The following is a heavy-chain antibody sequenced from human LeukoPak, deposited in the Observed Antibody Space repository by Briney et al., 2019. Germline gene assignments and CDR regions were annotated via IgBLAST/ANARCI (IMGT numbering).Heavy chain of an antibody. CDR1: GFTFSRSA. CDR2: IAYDGSDK. Sequence: GGSLRLSCAASGFTFSRSAMHWVRQAPGKGLEWVAVIAYDGSDKYYTDSVKGRFTISRDNSRNTLYLQMNSLSAEDTAMYYCAKDKDSSGYYLYLFDYWGQGTPVTVSS. J-gene: IGHJ4*02. V-gene: IGHV3-30*18. CDR3: AKDKDSSGYYLYLFDY. D-gene: IGHD3-22*01.